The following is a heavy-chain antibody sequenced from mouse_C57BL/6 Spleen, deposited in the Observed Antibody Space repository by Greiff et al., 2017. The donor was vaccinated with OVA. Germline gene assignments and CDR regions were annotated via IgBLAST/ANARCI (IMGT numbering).Heavy chain of an antibody. J-gene: IGHJ2*01. CDR2: IGPGSGST. D-gene: IGHD1-1*01. Sequence: QVQLQQSGAELVKPGASVKISCKASGYTFTDYYINWVKQRPGQGLEWIGKIGPGSGSTYYNEKFKGKATLTADKSSSTAYMQLSSLTSEDSAVYFCAREEPYYYGSSYNFDYWGQGTTLTVSS. CDR3: AREEPYYYGSSYNFDY. V-gene: IGHV1-77*01. CDR1: GYTFTDYY.